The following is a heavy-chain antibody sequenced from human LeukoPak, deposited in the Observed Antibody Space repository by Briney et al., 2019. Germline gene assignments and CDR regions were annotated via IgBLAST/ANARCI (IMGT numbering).Heavy chain of an antibody. CDR2: ISAYNGNT. CDR3: AGFFGGSNWFDP. V-gene: IGHV1-18*01. D-gene: IGHD3-3*01. J-gene: IGHJ5*02. CDR1: GYTFTSYG. Sequence: ASVKVSCKASGYTFTSYGISWVRQAPGQGLEWMGWISAYNGNTNYAQKLQGRVTMTTDTSTSTAYVELRSLRSDDTAVYYCAGFFGGSNWFDPWGQGTLVTVSS.